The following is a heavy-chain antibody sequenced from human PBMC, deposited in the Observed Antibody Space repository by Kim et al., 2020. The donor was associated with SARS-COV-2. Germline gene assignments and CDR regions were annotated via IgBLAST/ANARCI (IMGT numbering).Heavy chain of an antibody. D-gene: IGHD2-21*01. Sequence: SGPTMVNPTQTLKLTCTFSGCSLSTSGVGVGWIRQPPGKALEWLALIYWDDDERYRPTLKSRLTITKDTSKKQVVLTMTNMDPADTATYYCAHNVVAMSAFDYWGQGTLVTVSS. CDR3: AHNVVAMSAFDY. J-gene: IGHJ4*02. CDR1: GCSLSTSGVG. CDR2: IYWDDDE. V-gene: IGHV2-5*02.